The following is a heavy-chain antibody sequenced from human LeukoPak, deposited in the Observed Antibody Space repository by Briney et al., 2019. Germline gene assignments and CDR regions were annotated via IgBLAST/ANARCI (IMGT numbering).Heavy chain of an antibody. Sequence: SETLSLTCTVSGGSISSGSYYWSWIRPPAGKGLEWIGRIYTSGSTNYNPSLNSRATISVDTTNNQLSLKLSSVTAADTAAYYCARYTDYYDSRGYYSDYWDQGTLVTVSS. D-gene: IGHD3-22*01. J-gene: IGHJ4*02. CDR1: GGSISSGSYY. CDR3: ARYTDYYDSRGYYSDY. CDR2: IYTSGST. V-gene: IGHV4-61*02.